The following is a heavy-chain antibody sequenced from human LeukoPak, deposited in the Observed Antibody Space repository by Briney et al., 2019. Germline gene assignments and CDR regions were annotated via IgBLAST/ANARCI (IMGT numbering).Heavy chain of an antibody. Sequence: PGESLKISCKGSGHSFTSYWIGWVRQMPGKGLEWMGIIYPGDSDTRYSPSFQGQVTISADKSISTAYLQWSSLKASDTAMYYCARHRGSVITFGGVIVNSFDYWGQGTLVTVSS. J-gene: IGHJ4*02. CDR3: ARHRGSVITFGGVIVNSFDY. CDR2: IYPGDSDT. D-gene: IGHD3-16*02. CDR1: GHSFTSYW. V-gene: IGHV5-51*01.